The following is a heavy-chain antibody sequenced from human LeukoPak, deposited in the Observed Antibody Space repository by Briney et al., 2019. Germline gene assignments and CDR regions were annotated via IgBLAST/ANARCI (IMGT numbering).Heavy chain of an antibody. CDR3: ARGGY. CDR2: INHSGST. CDR1: GGSFNNYY. D-gene: IGHD3-22*01. V-gene: IGHV4-34*01. J-gene: IGHJ4*02. Sequence: SETLSLTCTVSGGSFNNYYWSWVRQPPGKGLEWIGEINHSGSTNYNPSLKSRVTISVDTSKNQFSLKLSSVTAADTAVYYCARGGYWGQGTLVTVSS.